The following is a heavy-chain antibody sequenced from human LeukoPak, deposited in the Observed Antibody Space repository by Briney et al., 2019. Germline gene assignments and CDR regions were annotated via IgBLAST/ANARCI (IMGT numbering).Heavy chain of an antibody. CDR2: ISRSSSDI. CDR1: GFTFSTYS. D-gene: IGHD6-19*01. J-gene: IGHJ4*02. V-gene: IGHV3-21*01. CDR3: ARGHATGWTPLGY. Sequence: GGSLRLSCAASGFTFSTYSMSWVRQAPGKGLEWVSCISRSSSDIYYADSVKGRFTISRDNPKNSLYLQMDSLRAEDTAVYYCARGHATGWTPLGYWGQGSLVTVSS.